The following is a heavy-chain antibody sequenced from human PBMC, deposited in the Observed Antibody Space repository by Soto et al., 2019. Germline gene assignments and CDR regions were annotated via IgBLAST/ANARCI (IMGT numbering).Heavy chain of an antibody. CDR3: AKAYFGGFGTDISCHVTDY. D-gene: IGHD2-8*02. CDR1: GFAFSHYG. J-gene: IGHJ4*02. Sequence: QVQLVESGGGVVQPGRSLRLSCADSGFAFSHYGMHWGRQAPAKGPEWVAVISYDGSNEQYADSVRGRFTISRDSSENTLYLQMNSFRAEDSAIYYCAKAYFGGFGTDISCHVTDYWGQGTLVIVSS. CDR2: ISYDGSNE. V-gene: IGHV3-30*18.